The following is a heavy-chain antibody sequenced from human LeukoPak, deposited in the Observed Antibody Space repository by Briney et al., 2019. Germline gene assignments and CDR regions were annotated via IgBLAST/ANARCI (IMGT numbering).Heavy chain of an antibody. CDR2: ISSSSSYI. J-gene: IGHJ4*02. CDR1: GFTFSTYS. Sequence: GGSLRLSCAASGFTFSTYSMNWVRQAPGKGLEWVSSISSSSSYIYYADSVKGRFTISRDNAKNSLYLQMNSLRAEDTAVYYCAKGLRHIRGGYQFDYWGQGTLVTVSS. D-gene: IGHD3-10*01. V-gene: IGHV3-21*04. CDR3: AKGLRHIRGGYQFDY.